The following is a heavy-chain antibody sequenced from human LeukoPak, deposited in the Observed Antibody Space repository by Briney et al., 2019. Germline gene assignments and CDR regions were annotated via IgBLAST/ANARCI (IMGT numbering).Heavy chain of an antibody. J-gene: IGHJ6*03. CDR3: ARYSSSWYGYYYYYMDV. CDR1: GGSISSYY. Sequence: SETLSLTCTVSGGSISSYYWSWIRQPPGKGLEWIGYIYYSGSTNYNPSLKSRVTISVDTSKNQFSLRLSSVTAADTAVYYCARYSSSWYGYYYYYMDVWGKGTTVTVSS. V-gene: IGHV4-59*01. CDR2: IYYSGST. D-gene: IGHD6-13*01.